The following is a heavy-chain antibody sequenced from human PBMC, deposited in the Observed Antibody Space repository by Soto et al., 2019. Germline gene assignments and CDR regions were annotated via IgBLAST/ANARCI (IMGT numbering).Heavy chain of an antibody. CDR2: IYPGDSDN. V-gene: IGHV5-51*03. J-gene: IGHJ4*02. CDR3: AGWRGDRARCFDS. CDR1: GYSFTIYW. Sequence: EVQLVQSGAEVKKPGESLKISCKGSGYSFTIYWIGWLRQMPGKGLEWMGIIYPGDSDNRYSPSFQGQVTISADKSISPALPRLSSLKASDTDMYYFAGWRGDRARCFDSWGQGTLVTVCS. D-gene: IGHD3-16*01.